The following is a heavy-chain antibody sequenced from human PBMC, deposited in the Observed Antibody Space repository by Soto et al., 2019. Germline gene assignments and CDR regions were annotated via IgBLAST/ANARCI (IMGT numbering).Heavy chain of an antibody. CDR1: WFSRTASGGA. Sequence: GLTRLTATHTVTPTPTFAWFSRTASGGAVSWIRQPPGTALEWLAFIYWDDDERYNPSLKSRLTITKDTSRSQVVLTMTTMDHVDTATYYFAHRGFLAEGNPNWFDPWGQ. CDR3: AHRGFLAEGNPNWFDP. CDR2: IYWDDDE. V-gene: IGHV2-5*02. D-gene: IGHD3-3*01. J-gene: IGHJ5*02.